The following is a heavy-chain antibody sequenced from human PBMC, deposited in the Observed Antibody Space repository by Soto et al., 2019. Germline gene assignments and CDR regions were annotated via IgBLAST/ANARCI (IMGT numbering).Heavy chain of an antibody. CDR1: GGSISSDNSY. Sequence: QVQLQESGPGLVKPSQTLSLTCTVSGGSISSDNSYWSWIRQHPGKGLEWIGDIYYSGTADYNPSLSTRLTIAIDRSKSQLSLNLRSVTAADTAVYYCAREGSVASLTAFDNWCQGTLGTVSS. V-gene: IGHV4-31*03. CDR3: AREGSVASLTAFDN. CDR2: IYYSGTA. D-gene: IGHD5-12*01. J-gene: IGHJ4*02.